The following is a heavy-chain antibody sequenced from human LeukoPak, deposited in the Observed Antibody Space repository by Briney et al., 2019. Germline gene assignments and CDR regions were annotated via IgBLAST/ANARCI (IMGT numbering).Heavy chain of an antibody. Sequence: SVKVSCKASGGTFSSYAISWVRQAPGQGLEWMGGIIPIFGTANYAQKFQGRVTITADESTSTAYMELSSLRSEDTAVYYCASSTSLRFYYYMDVWGKGTTVTVSS. CDR1: GGTFSSYA. V-gene: IGHV1-69*13. J-gene: IGHJ6*03. CDR3: ASSTSLRFYYYMDV. CDR2: IIPIFGTA. D-gene: IGHD2-2*01.